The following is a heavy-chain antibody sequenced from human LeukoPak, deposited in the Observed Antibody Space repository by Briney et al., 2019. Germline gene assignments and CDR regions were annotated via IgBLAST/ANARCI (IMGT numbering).Heavy chain of an antibody. CDR3: ARISIGRSDGTTSDFDY. V-gene: IGHV4-4*07. CDR1: GGSISSYY. Sequence: SENLSLTCTVSGGSISSYYWSWIRQPAGKGLEWVGRIYTSGSTNYNPSLKSRVTMSVDTTKNQFSLKLSSVTAEDTAVYYCARISIGRSDGTTSDFDYWGQGTLVTVSS. D-gene: IGHD1-7*01. CDR2: IYTSGST. J-gene: IGHJ4*02.